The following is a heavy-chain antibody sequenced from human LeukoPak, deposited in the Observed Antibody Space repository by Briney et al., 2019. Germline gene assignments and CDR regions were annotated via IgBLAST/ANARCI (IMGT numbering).Heavy chain of an antibody. J-gene: IGHJ5*02. Sequence: GGSLRLSCAASGFTFSSYSMPWVRHAPGEGVEWVANIKQDGSEKYYMDSVRGRFTISRDNGKDSLYLKMNSVRADDTAVYYCEREGGGYLNWFDPWGQGTSVTVSS. V-gene: IGHV3-7*05. CDR2: IKQDGSEK. D-gene: IGHD3-22*01. CDR3: EREGGGYLNWFDP. CDR1: GFTFSSYS.